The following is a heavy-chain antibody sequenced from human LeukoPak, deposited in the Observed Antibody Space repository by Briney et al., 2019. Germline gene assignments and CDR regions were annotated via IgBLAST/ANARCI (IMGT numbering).Heavy chain of an antibody. D-gene: IGHD5-12*01. J-gene: IGHJ4*03. V-gene: IGHV4-59*08. CDR3: ARQWGANGYGYFDY. CDR2: IYYSGST. Sequence: PSETLSLTCTVSGGSISGHYWTWIRQPPGKGLEWMGYIYYSGSTNYNPSLKSRVTISLDTSKNQFSLKLRSVNAADTAVYYCARQWGANGYGYFDYWGQGTTVTVSS. CDR1: GGSISGHY.